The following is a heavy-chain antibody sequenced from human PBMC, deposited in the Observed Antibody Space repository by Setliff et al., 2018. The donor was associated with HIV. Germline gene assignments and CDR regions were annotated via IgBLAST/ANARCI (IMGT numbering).Heavy chain of an antibody. CDR2: IYTSGST. D-gene: IGHD3-22*01. J-gene: IGHJ5*02. CDR3: ASRVYYYDSNNFLREEGFDP. V-gene: IGHV4-61*09. CDR1: GGSTSSGSYY. Sequence: SETLSLTCTVSGGSTSSGSYYWSWIRQPAGKGLEWIGHIYTSGSTNYNPSLKSRVTISVDTSKNQFSLNLTSVTAADTAVYYCASRVYYYDSNNFLREEGFDPWGQGTLVTVSS.